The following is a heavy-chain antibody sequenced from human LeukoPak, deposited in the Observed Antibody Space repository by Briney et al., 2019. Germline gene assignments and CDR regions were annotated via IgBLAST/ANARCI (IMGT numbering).Heavy chain of an antibody. J-gene: IGHJ4*02. Sequence: GGSLRLSCAASGFTVSSNYMSWVRQAPGKGLEWVSVIYSGGSAYYADSVKGRFAISRDNSKNTLYLQMNSLRAEDTAVYYCARGYYYDSSGYYPYFDYWGQGTLATVSS. CDR1: GFTVSSNY. CDR2: IYSGGSA. CDR3: ARGYYYDSSGYYPYFDY. V-gene: IGHV3-53*01. D-gene: IGHD3-22*01.